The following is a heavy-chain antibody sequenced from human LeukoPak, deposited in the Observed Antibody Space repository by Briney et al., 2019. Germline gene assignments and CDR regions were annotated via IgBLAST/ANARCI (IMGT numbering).Heavy chain of an antibody. CDR2: ISGSGGST. V-gene: IGHV3-23*01. CDR1: GFTFSSYA. J-gene: IGHJ4*02. CDR3: ARDQGVYYDSSGEYYFDY. D-gene: IGHD3-22*01. Sequence: GGSLRLSCAASGFTFSSYAMSWVRQAPGKGLEWVSAISGSGGSTYYADSVKGRFTISRDNSKNTLYLQMNSLRAEDTAVYYCARDQGVYYDSSGEYYFDYWGQGTLVTVSS.